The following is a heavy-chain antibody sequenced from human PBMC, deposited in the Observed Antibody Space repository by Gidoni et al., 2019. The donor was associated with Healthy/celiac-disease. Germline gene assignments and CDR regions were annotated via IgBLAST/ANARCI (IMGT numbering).Heavy chain of an antibody. CDR1: GGSISSGGYY. J-gene: IGHJ4*02. CDR3: ARVILRNRSTVTTGRNYFDY. V-gene: IGHV4-31*03. D-gene: IGHD4-17*01. Sequence: QVQLQESGPGLVTPSQTLSLTGTVSGGSISSGGYYWSWIRQHPGKGLEWIGYIYYSGSTYYNPSLKSRVTISVDTSKNQFSLKLSSVTAADTAVYYCARVILRNRSTVTTGRNYFDYWGQGTLVTVSS. CDR2: IYYSGST.